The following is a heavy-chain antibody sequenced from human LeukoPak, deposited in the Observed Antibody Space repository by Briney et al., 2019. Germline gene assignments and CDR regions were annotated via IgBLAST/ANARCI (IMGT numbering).Heavy chain of an antibody. J-gene: IGHJ4*02. CDR1: GYTFNSYY. CDR2: IIPHSGGT. Sequence: GASVKVSCKASGYTFNSYYMHWVRQAPGQDLEWMGFIIPHSGGTTYEQRFQGRVTMTRDMFIGTFYMELSSLRSDDTAVYYCSTEDKYCTTPNCGAYWGQGTLVTVSS. V-gene: IGHV1-2*02. D-gene: IGHD2-8*01. CDR3: STEDKYCTTPNCGAY.